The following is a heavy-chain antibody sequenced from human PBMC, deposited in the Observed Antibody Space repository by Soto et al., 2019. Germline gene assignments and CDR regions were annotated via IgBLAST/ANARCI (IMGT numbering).Heavy chain of an antibody. D-gene: IGHD3-3*01. CDR2: ISGSGGST. CDR1: GFTFSSYA. J-gene: IGHJ4*02. V-gene: IGHV3-23*01. Sequence: GGSLRLSCAASGFTFSSYAMSWIRQAPGKGLEWVSAISGSGGSTYYADSVKGRFTISRDNSKNTLYLQMNSLRAEDTAVYYCAKGGSTGVVIMLDYFDYWGQGTLVTVYS. CDR3: AKGGSTGVVIMLDYFDY.